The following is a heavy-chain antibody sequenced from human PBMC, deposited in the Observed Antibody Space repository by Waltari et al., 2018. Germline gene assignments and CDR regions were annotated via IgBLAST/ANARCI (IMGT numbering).Heavy chain of an antibody. CDR1: GGSFSGYY. J-gene: IGHJ4*02. D-gene: IGHD6-19*01. V-gene: IGHV4-34*01. Sequence: QVQLQQWGAGLLKPSETLSLTCAVYGGSFSGYYWSWIRQPPGKGLEWIGEINHSGSTNYNPSLKSRVTISVDTSKNQFSLKLSSVTAADTAVYYCARGIAVAGTPSPFDYWGQGTLVTVSS. CDR2: INHSGST. CDR3: ARGIAVAGTPSPFDY.